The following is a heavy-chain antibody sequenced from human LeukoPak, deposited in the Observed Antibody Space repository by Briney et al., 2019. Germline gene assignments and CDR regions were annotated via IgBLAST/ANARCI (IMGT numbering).Heavy chain of an antibody. Sequence: GGSLRLSCAASGFTFSSYAMSWVRQAPGKGLEWVGRSRNKAKSYTTDYAASVKGRFTISRDDSKNSLYLQMNSLKSEDTAVYYCTRNSTYDYWGQGTLVTASS. J-gene: IGHJ4*02. D-gene: IGHD2/OR15-2a*01. V-gene: IGHV3-72*01. CDR3: TRNSTYDY. CDR2: SRNKAKSYTT. CDR1: GFTFSSYA.